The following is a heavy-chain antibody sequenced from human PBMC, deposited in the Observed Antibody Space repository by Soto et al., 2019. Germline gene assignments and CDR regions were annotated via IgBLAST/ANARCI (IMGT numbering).Heavy chain of an antibody. CDR3: AVAVAGPTAIGY. J-gene: IGHJ4*02. Sequence: EVQLVESGGGLVQPGGSLRLSCAASGFTFGSYWMHWVRQAPGKGLVWVSRINSDGSSTSYADSVKGRFTISRDNAKNTLYLQMNSLRAEDTAVYYCAVAVAGPTAIGYWGQGTLVTASS. D-gene: IGHD6-19*01. CDR2: INSDGSST. CDR1: GFTFGSYW. V-gene: IGHV3-74*01.